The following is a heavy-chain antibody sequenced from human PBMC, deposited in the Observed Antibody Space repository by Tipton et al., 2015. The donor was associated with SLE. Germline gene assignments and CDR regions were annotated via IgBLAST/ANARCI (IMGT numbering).Heavy chain of an antibody. J-gene: IGHJ6*04. CDR3: AKDFSGSYFY. V-gene: IGHV3-30*02. CDR2: IRYDGSNK. D-gene: IGHD1-26*01. Sequence: SLRLSCAASGFTFSRYAMSWVRQAPGKGLEWVAFIRYDGSNKYYADSVKGRFTISRDNSENTLYLQMNSLRAEDTAVYYCAKDFSGSYFYWGKGTTVTVSS. CDR1: GFTFSRYA.